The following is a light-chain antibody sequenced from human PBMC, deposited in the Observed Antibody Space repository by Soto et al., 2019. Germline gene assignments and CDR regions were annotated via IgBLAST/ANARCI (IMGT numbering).Light chain of an antibody. CDR1: QTIMTY. Sequence: DIPVTQNTSSLSASVGDEVTITCRASQTIMTYLNWYQLKPGKPPRLLIYAASSLQSGVPSRFSGSGSGTDFTLTINGLQPEDCATYYCQEAASFPIPFGQGTLLEIK. CDR2: AAS. J-gene: IGKJ5*01. V-gene: IGKV1-39*01. CDR3: QEAASFPIP.